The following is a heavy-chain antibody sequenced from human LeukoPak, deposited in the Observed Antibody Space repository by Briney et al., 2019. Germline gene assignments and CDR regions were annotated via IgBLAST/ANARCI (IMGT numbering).Heavy chain of an antibody. J-gene: IGHJ4*02. CDR2: MNPNSGNT. CDR3: ARGPYYDYVWGSYRDY. D-gene: IGHD3-16*02. Sequence: ASVKVSCKASGYTFTSYDINWLRQATEQGLEWMGWMNPNSGNTGYAQKFQGRVTMTRNTSISTAYMELSSLRSEDTAVYYCARGPYYDYVWGSYRDYWGQGTLVTVSS. CDR1: GYTFTSYD. V-gene: IGHV1-8*01.